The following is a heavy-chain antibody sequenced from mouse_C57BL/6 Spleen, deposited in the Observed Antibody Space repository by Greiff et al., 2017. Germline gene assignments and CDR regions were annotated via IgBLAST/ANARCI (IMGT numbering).Heavy chain of an antibody. J-gene: IGHJ2*01. V-gene: IGHV1-53*01. CDR3: ARCPFGYYDYEDYFDY. CDR1: GYTFTSYW. Sequence: QVQLQQPGTELVKPGASVKLSCKASGYTFTSYWMHWVKQRPGQGLEWIGNIKPSNGGTNYNEKFKSKATLTVDKSSSTAYMQLSSLTSEDSAVYYCARCPFGYYDYEDYFDYWGQGTTLTVSS. D-gene: IGHD2-4*01. CDR2: IKPSNGGT.